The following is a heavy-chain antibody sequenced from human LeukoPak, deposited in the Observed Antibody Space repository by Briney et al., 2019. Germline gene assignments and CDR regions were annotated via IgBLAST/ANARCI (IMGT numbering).Heavy chain of an antibody. D-gene: IGHD3-10*01. Sequence: SETLSLTCTVSGGSISSYYWSWIRQPAGKGLEWIGRIYTSGSTNYNPSLKSRVTMSVDTSKNQFSLKLSSVTAADTAVYYCAREHVLLWFGELLKWFDPWGQGTLVIVSS. V-gene: IGHV4-4*07. CDR3: AREHVLLWFGELLKWFDP. J-gene: IGHJ5*02. CDR1: GGSISSYY. CDR2: IYTSGST.